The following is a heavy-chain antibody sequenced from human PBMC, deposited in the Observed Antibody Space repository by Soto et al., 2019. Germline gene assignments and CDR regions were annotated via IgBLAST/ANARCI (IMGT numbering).Heavy chain of an antibody. V-gene: IGHV5-10-1*01. J-gene: IGHJ6*02. CDR2: IDPTDSYT. Sequence: PGESLKISRKGAGYSFTSYWSSWVRQMLGKGLEWMGGIDPTDSYTNFSPSFHGNVTISADKSISTACRQWSGLKASDTVMYYCARLNLWFGESDYYYYGMDVWGQGTTVTVSS. CDR1: GYSFTSYW. CDR3: ARLNLWFGESDYYYYGMDV. D-gene: IGHD3-10*01.